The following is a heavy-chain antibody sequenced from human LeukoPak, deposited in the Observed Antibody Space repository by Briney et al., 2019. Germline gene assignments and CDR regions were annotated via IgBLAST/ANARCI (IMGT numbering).Heavy chain of an antibody. V-gene: IGHV3-7*01. J-gene: IGHJ3*02. Sequence: GGSLRLSCAASRFTFSSYWMSWVRQAPGKGLEWVATIKLDGSEKYYVDSVKGRFTVSRDNAKNSLYLQMSSLRAEDTAVYYCARDRSGILTGYNDAFDIWGQGTMVTVSS. D-gene: IGHD3-9*01. CDR1: RFTFSSYW. CDR2: IKLDGSEK. CDR3: ARDRSGILTGYNDAFDI.